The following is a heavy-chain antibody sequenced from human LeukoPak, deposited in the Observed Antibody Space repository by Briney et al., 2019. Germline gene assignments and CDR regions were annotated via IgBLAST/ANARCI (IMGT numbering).Heavy chain of an antibody. CDR1: GYSFSSQS. V-gene: IGHV5-51*01. J-gene: IGHJ6*03. CDR3: ARQYSSSSPDMDV. CDR2: IYPGDSDT. Sequence: GESLKISCTGSGYSFSSQSIGCVPQMPGKGLEWMETIYPGDSDTRYSPSFQGQVTISADKSITTAYLQWSSLKASDTAMYYCARQYSSSSPDMDVWGKGTTVTVSS. D-gene: IGHD6-6*01.